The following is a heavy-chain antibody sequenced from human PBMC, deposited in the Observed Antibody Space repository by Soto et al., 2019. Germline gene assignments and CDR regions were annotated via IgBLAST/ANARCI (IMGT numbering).Heavy chain of an antibody. CDR3: ASQTYYYDSSGYYCWYFDL. J-gene: IGHJ2*01. Sequence: EVPLVESGGGLVQPGGSLRLSCAASGFTFSSYSMNWVRQAPGKGLEWVSYISSSSSTIYYADSVKGRFTISRDNAKNSLYLQMSSLRAEDTAVYYCASQTYYYDSSGYYCWYFDLWGRGTLVTVSS. CDR1: GFTFSSYS. V-gene: IGHV3-48*01. D-gene: IGHD3-22*01. CDR2: ISSSSSTI.